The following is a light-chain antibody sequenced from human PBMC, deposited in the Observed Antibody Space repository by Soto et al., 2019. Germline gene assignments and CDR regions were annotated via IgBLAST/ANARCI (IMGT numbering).Light chain of an antibody. J-gene: IGKJ5*01. CDR1: HRLIASD. V-gene: IGKV3-11*01. CDR3: QQRNIWTPVT. Sequence: ENVLKDAPGTLSLSHGQRAKLSCRASHRLIASDIAWYQQKPGQAPRLLIYGAFNRATGIPARFSGSGSGTDFTLTISSLEPEDSAIYYCQQRNIWTPVTFCQGTRMEIK. CDR2: GAF.